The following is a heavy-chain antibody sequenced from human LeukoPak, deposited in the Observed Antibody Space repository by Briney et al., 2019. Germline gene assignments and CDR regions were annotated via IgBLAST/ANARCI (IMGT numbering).Heavy chain of an antibody. Sequence: GRSLRLSCAASGFTFSSYGMHWVRQAPGKGMEWVAVISYDGSNKYYADTVKGRFTISRDNSKNTLYLQMNSLRAEDTAVYYCAKDLHLERFRLGDLSGFDYWGQGTLVTVSS. CDR2: ISYDGSNK. D-gene: IGHD3-16*01. CDR1: GFTFSSYG. V-gene: IGHV3-30*18. CDR3: AKDLHLERFRLGDLSGFDY. J-gene: IGHJ4*02.